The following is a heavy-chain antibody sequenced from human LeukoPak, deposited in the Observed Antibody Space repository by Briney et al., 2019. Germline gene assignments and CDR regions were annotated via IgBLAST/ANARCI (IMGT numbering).Heavy chain of an antibody. V-gene: IGHV1-46*01. CDR3: ARVSGVVKTTMVTSPEYYFEY. CDR1: GYTFTSYC. CDR2: INPSGGST. J-gene: IGHJ4*02. D-gene: IGHD5-18*01. Sequence: ASVKVSCKASGYTFTSYCMHWVRQAPGQGLEWMGIINPSGGSTSYAQKFQGRVTMTRDTSTSTVYMELSSLRSEDTAMYYCARVSGVVKTTMVTSPEYYFEYWGQGTLVTVSS.